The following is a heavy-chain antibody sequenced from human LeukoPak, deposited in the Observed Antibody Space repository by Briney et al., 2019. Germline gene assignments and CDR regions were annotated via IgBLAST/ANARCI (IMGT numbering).Heavy chain of an antibody. Sequence: ASVKVSCKASGYTFNNYDINWVLHASGQRLEWMGWMSPYSGTTGSAQKFQGSITMTRNTSITTAYLEMSSLTFDDTAVYYCAKALDTTVLLGAYWCQGTL. D-gene: IGHD1-1*01. J-gene: IGHJ4*02. CDR2: MSPYSGTT. V-gene: IGHV1-8*01. CDR3: AKALDTTVLLGAY. CDR1: GYTFNNYD.